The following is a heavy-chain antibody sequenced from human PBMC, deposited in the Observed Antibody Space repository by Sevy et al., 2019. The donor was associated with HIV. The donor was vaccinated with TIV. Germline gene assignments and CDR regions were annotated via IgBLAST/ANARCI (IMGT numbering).Heavy chain of an antibody. D-gene: IGHD6-19*01. V-gene: IGHV3-30*02. CDR3: ARGKDSSGWCIVN. CDR2: IRFDGSNT. CDR1: GFTFSSYG. J-gene: IGHJ4*02. Sequence: GGSLRLSCATSGFTFSSYGMHWVRQAPGKGLEWVAFIRFDGSNTYYVDSLKGRFTISRDNSKNTLDLQMNSLRVEDTAVYYCARGKDSSGWCIVNWGPGTLVTVSS.